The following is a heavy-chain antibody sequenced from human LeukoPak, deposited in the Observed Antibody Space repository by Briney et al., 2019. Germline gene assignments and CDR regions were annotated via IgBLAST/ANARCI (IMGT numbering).Heavy chain of an antibody. CDR2: IYYSGST. J-gene: IGHJ6*03. V-gene: IGHV4-39*01. CDR3: ARKGDSSGFLHHYYMDV. Sequence: PSETLSLTCTVSGGSISSSYDYWGWIRQPPRKGLEWIGSIYYSGSTYYNPSLKSRVTISVDTSKNQFSLKLSSVSAVDTAVYYCARKGDSSGFLHHYYMDVWGKGTTVTVSS. CDR1: GGSISSSYDY. D-gene: IGHD3-22*01.